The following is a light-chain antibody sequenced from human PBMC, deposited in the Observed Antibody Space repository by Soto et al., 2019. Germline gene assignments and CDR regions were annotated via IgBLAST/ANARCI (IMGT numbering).Light chain of an antibody. Sequence: DIQLTQSPPTLSASVGDRVTITCRASQSIRYYLAWYQQMPGKAPKLLIYGASSLQSGVPSRFSGSGSGTDFTLTISSLQTDDFASYYCQHHNSYSQTFGQGTKVEI. CDR3: QHHNSYSQT. CDR1: QSIRYY. V-gene: IGKV1-5*01. CDR2: GAS. J-gene: IGKJ1*01.